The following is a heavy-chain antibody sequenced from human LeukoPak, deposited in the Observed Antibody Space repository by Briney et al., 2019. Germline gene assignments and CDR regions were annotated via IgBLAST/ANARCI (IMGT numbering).Heavy chain of an antibody. CDR3: ARGRSNYYGMDV. Sequence: SETLSLTCTVSGGSISSGGYYWNWIRRPPGKGLEWIGYIYYNGNTNYSPSLKSRVTMSVDTSKNLFSLKVSSVTAADTAVYYCARGRSNYYGMDVWGQGTTVTVSS. J-gene: IGHJ6*02. V-gene: IGHV4-61*08. CDR2: IYYNGNT. D-gene: IGHD1-26*01. CDR1: GGSISSGGYY.